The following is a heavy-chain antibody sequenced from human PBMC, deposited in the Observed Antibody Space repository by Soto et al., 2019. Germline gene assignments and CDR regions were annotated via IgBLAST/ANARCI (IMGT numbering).Heavy chain of an antibody. V-gene: IGHV4-4*02. Sequence: QVQLQESGPGLVKPSGTLSLTFAVSGGSISSSNWWSWVRQPPGKGLEWIGEIYHSGSTNYNPSLKSRVTISVGKSQYQFSLKLSSVTAAVTAVYYCAGEGSGYENYYGMDVWGHGTTVTVFS. CDR3: AGEGSGYENYYGMDV. CDR1: GGSISSSNW. CDR2: IYHSGST. J-gene: IGHJ6*02. D-gene: IGHD5-12*01.